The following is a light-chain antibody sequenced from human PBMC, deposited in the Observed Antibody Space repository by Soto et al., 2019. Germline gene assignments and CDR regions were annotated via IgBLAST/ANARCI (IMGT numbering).Light chain of an antibody. CDR3: QHYYSTPYS. V-gene: IGKV4-1*01. J-gene: IGKJ2*03. Sequence: DIVMTQSPDSLAVSLGERATINCKSSQSILSSSNNKNYLAWYQQKPGLPPRLLIYWASTRESGVPDRFSGSGSGTDFTLTITSLQAEDVAVYYCQHYYSTPYSFGQGTKLEIK. CDR1: QSILSSSNNKNY. CDR2: WAS.